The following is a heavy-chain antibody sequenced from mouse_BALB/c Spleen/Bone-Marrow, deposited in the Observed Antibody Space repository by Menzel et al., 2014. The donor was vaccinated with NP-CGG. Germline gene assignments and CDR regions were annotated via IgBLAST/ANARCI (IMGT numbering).Heavy chain of an antibody. D-gene: IGHD2-3*01. CDR2: INPSTGYT. CDR3: ARYDGYEAY. J-gene: IGHJ3*01. V-gene: IGHV1-7*01. CDR1: GHTFTSYW. Sequence: QVQLQQSGAELAKPGASVKMPCKASGHTFTSYWMHWVKQRPGQGLEWIGYINPSTGYTEYNQKFKDKATLTADKSSSTAYMQLSSLTSEDSAVYYCARYDGYEAYWGQGTLVTVSA.